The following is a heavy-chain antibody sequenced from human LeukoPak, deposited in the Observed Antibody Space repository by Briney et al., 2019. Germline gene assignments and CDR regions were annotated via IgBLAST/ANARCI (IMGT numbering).Heavy chain of an antibody. CDR2: INDSGDT. D-gene: IGHD3-10*01. CDR1: DGSFSDYY. Sequence: PWETLSLTCALYDGSFSDYYWTWIRQSPGRGREWWGEINDSGDTRSNPSLKSRVSISTDTSRNKFSLTMSPVTAADTAVYYCARGDPSFSTLDLWGQGCLITVSS. V-gene: IGHV4-34*01. J-gene: IGHJ5*02. CDR3: ARGDPSFSTLDL.